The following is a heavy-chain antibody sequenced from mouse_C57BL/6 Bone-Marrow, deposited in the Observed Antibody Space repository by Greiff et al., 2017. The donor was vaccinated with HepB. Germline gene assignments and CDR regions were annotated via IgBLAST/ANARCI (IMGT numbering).Heavy chain of an antibody. V-gene: IGHV1-7*01. CDR3: ARSRLRYYFDY. Sequence: VQGVESGAELAKPGASVKLSCKASGYTFTSYWMHWVKQRPGQGLEWIGYINPSSGYTKYNQKFKDKATLTADKSSSTAYMQLSSLTYEDSAVYYCARSRLRYYFDYWGQGTTLTVSS. J-gene: IGHJ2*01. CDR1: GYTFTSYW. CDR2: INPSSGYT. D-gene: IGHD2-4*01.